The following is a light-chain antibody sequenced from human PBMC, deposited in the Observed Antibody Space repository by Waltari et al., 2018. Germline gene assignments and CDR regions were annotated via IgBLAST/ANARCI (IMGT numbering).Light chain of an antibody. CDR3: ETWDTSLSAWV. J-gene: IGLJ3*02. CDR1: SSNIGNRY. V-gene: IGLV1-51*01. CDR2: DND. Sequence: QSVLTQAPSVSAAPGQKVTISCAGSSSNIGNRYVSWYQQFPGTAPKPLIYDNDKRPAGIPDRFSASKSGTSATLDITGLQTGDESNYYCETWDTSLSAWVFGGGTKLTVL.